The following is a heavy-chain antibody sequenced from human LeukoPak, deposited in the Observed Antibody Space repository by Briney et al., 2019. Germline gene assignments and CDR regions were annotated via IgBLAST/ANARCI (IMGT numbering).Heavy chain of an antibody. Sequence: SETLSLTCTVSGGSISSYYWSWIRQPPGKGLEWIGYIYYSGSTNYNPSLKSRVTISVDTSKNQFSLKLSSVTAADTAVYYCARDVPSYDSSGYYEGSYFDYWGQGTLVTVSS. CDR3: ARDVPSYDSSGYYEGSYFDY. CDR2: IYYSGST. D-gene: IGHD3-22*01. V-gene: IGHV4-59*12. J-gene: IGHJ4*02. CDR1: GGSISSYY.